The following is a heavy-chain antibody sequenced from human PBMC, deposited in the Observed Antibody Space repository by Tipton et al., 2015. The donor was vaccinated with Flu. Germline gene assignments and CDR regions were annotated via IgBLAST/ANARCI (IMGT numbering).Heavy chain of an antibody. D-gene: IGHD2-2*01. CDR3: ARDQAGVPRALDY. Sequence: TLSLTCSVSGGSISSYFWTCVRQRPGKGLEWIGSLYYTGTTDFNPSLKSRLTISGDISKNQFSLKLTSVTAADTAVYYCARDQAGVPRALDYWGQGILVTVSS. J-gene: IGHJ4*02. CDR1: GGSISSYF. CDR2: LYYTGTT. V-gene: IGHV4-59*01.